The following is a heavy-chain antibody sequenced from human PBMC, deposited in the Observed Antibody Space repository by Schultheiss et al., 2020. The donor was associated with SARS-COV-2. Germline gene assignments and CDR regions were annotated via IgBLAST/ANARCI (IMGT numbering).Heavy chain of an antibody. J-gene: IGHJ4*02. Sequence: SETLSLTCAVSGGSISGTTWWSWVRQPPGKGLEWIGEVYHSGPTNYNPSLTSRVTISVDKSKNQFSLKLNSVSAADTAVYYCARATSGGTSRSFDYWGQGTLVTVSS. V-gene: IGHV4-4*02. CDR3: ARATSGGTSRSFDY. CDR2: VYHSGPT. CDR1: GGSISGTTW. D-gene: IGHD2-15*01.